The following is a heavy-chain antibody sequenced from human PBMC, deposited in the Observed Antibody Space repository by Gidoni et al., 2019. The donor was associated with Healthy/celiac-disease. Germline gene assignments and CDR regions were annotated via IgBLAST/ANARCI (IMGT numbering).Heavy chain of an antibody. CDR1: GYTFTSYG. CDR3: AREEDVVVVAARPPPDRYYYYYGMDV. Sequence: QVQLVQAGAEVKKPGASVKVSCTASGYTFTSYGISWVRQAPGQGLEWMGWISAYNGNTNYAQKLQGRVTMTTDTSTSTAYMELRSLRADDTAVYYCAREEDVVVVAARPPPDRYYYYYGMDVWGQGTTVTVSS. CDR2: ISAYNGNT. D-gene: IGHD2-15*01. V-gene: IGHV1-18*01. J-gene: IGHJ6*02.